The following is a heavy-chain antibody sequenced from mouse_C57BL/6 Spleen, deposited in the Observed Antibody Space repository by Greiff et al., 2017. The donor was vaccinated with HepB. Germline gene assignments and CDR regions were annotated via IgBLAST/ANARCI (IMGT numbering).Heavy chain of an antibody. J-gene: IGHJ3*01. D-gene: IGHD1-1*01. CDR1: GYTFTSYW. V-gene: IGHV1-55*01. CDR3: ARERYYYGSSSAWFAY. CDR2: IYPGSGST. Sequence: QVQLKQPGAELVKPGASVKMSCKASGYTFTSYWITWVKQRPGQGLEWIGDIYPGSGSTNYNEKFKSKATLTVDTSSSTAYMQLSSLTSEDSAVYYCARERYYYGSSSAWFAYWGQGTLVTVSA.